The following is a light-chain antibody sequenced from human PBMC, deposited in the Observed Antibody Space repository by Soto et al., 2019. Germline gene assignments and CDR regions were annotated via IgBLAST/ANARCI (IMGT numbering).Light chain of an antibody. J-gene: IGKJ1*01. CDR2: KVS. CDR1: QSLVYSDGNTF. V-gene: IGKV2-30*01. Sequence: DVEMTQSPLSLPVTLGQPASISCRSSQSLVYSDGNTFLNWFQQRPGHSPRRLIYKVSNRDSGVPDRFSGSGSGTDFTLKISRVEAEDVGVYYCMQGTHWPPTFGRGTTVEIK. CDR3: MQGTHWPPT.